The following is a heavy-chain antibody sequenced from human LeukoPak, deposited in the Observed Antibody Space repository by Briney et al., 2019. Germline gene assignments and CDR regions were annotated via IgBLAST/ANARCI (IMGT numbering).Heavy chain of an antibody. V-gene: IGHV3-48*03. D-gene: IGHD6-13*01. CDR3: ARDDKGSSWYYYYGMDV. J-gene: IGHJ6*02. CDR2: ISSSGSTI. Sequence: GGSLRLSCTASGFTFGDYAMSWVRQAPGKGLEWVSYISSSGSTIYYADSVKGRFTISRDNAKNSLYLQMNSLRAEDTAVYYCARDDKGSSWYYYYGMDVWGQGTTVTVSS. CDR1: GFTFGDYA.